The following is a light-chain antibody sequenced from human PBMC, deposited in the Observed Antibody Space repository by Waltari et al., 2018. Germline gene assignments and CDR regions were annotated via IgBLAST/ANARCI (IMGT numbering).Light chain of an antibody. V-gene: IGKV1-5*03. Sequence: DIQMTQSPSTLSASVGDRVTITCRASQSISSRLAWYPQKLGKAPKLLIYKASSLESGVPSRFSGSGAGTEFTLTISSLQPDDFATYYCQQYNSYPRTFGQGTKVEIK. CDR1: QSISSR. CDR3: QQYNSYPRT. CDR2: KAS. J-gene: IGKJ1*01.